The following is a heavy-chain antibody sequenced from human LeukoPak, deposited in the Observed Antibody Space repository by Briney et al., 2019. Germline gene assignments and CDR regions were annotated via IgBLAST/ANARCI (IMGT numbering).Heavy chain of an antibody. CDR2: MNPNSGNT. CDR3: ARKGGPNMIVVVNDAFDI. Sequence: ASVKVSCKASGYIFTSYDINWVRQATGQGLEWMGWMNPNSGNTGYAQKFQGRVTMTRNTSISTAYMELSSLRSEDTAVYYCARKGGPNMIVVVNDAFDIWGQGTMVTVSS. CDR1: GYIFTSYD. J-gene: IGHJ3*02. V-gene: IGHV1-8*02. D-gene: IGHD3-22*01.